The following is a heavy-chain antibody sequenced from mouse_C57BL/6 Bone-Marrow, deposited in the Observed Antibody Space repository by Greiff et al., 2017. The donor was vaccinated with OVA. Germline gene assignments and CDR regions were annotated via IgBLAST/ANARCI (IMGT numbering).Heavy chain of an antibody. D-gene: IGHD6-1*01. CDR1: GFTFSDYG. CDR3: ARPGVSLYYYAMDY. J-gene: IGHJ4*01. V-gene: IGHV5-17*01. Sequence: EVKVVESGGGLVKPGGSLKLSCAASGFTFSDYGMHWVRQAPEKGLEWVAYISSGSSTIYYADTVKGRFTISRDNAKNTLFLQMTRLRSEDTAMYYCARPGVSLYYYAMDYWGQGTSVTVSS. CDR2: ISSGSSTI.